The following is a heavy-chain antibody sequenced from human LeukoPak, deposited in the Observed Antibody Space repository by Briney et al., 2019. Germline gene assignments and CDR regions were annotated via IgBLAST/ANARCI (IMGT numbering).Heavy chain of an antibody. CDR1: GGSFSVFY. J-gene: IGHJ3*02. CDR2: LNHSGST. V-gene: IGHV4-34*01. D-gene: IGHD3-10*01. CDR3: ARGQWVRGVLSDAFDI. Sequence: SDTLSLTRALYGGSFSVFYWSWLRQHPGKGLEWHGELNHSGSTNYNPSLKTRVPISVDMSKNQFSLKLSSVHAANRAVYYCARGQWVRGVLSDAFDIWGQGTMVTVSS.